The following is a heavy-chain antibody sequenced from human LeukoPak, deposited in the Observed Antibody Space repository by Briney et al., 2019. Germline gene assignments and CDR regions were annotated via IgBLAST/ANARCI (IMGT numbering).Heavy chain of an antibody. CDR3: AEDRRSGPYYFDY. Sequence: GGSLRLSCAASGFTFDDYAMHWVRQAPGKGLEWVSLISGDGGSTYYADSVKGRFTISRDNSKNSLYLQMNSLRTEDTALYYCAEDRRSGPYYFDYWGQGTLVTVSP. D-gene: IGHD6-19*01. CDR1: GFTFDDYA. CDR2: ISGDGGST. J-gene: IGHJ4*02. V-gene: IGHV3-43*02.